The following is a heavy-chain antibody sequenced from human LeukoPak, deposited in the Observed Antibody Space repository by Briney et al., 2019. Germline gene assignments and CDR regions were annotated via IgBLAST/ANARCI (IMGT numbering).Heavy chain of an antibody. CDR3: ARPIVPPLTYYCYYMDV. V-gene: IGHV4-38-2*02. Sequence: SETLSLTCTVSGYSISSGYYWGWIRQPPGKGLEWIGSIYHSGSTYYNPSLKSRVTISVDTSKNQFSLKLSSVTAADTAVYYCARPIVPPLTYYCYYMDVWGKGTTVTVSS. D-gene: IGHD2-15*01. J-gene: IGHJ6*03. CDR1: GYSISSGYY. CDR2: IYHSGST.